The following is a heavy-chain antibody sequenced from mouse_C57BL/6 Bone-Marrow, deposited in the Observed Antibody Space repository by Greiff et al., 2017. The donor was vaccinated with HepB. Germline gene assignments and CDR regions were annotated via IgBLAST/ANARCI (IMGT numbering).Heavy chain of an antibody. D-gene: IGHD2-4*01. CDR2: INPSSGYT. J-gene: IGHJ1*03. CDR3: ASYYDYDKGYFDV. Sequence: LVESGAELAKPGASVKLSCKASGYTFTSYWMHWVKQRPGQGLEWIGYINPSSGYTKYNQKFKDKATLTADKSSSTAYMQLSSLTYEDSAVYYCASYYDYDKGYFDVWGTGTTVTVSS. CDR1: GYTFTSYW. V-gene: IGHV1-7*01.